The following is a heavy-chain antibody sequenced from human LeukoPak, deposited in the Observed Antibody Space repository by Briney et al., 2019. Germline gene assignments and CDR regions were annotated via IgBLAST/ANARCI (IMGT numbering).Heavy chain of an antibody. Sequence: SETLSLTCTVPGGSISSHYWSWIRQPPGKGLEWIGYIYYSGSTNYNPSLKSRVTISVDTSKNQFSLKLSSVTAADTAVYYCARDLLVWGKGTTVTVSS. CDR3: ARDLLV. D-gene: IGHD2-15*01. CDR2: IYYSGST. V-gene: IGHV4-59*11. J-gene: IGHJ6*04. CDR1: GGSISSHY.